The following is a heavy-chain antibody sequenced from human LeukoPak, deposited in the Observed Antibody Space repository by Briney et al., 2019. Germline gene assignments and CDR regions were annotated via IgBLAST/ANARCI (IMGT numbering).Heavy chain of an antibody. CDR2: ISGSGGST. CDR3: AKDPTYYDFWSGPTNWFDP. CDR1: GFTFSSYA. Sequence: GGSLRLSCAASGFTFSSYAMSWVRQAPGKGLEWVSAISGSGGSTYYADSVKGRFTISRDNSKNTLYLQMNSLRAEDTGVYYCAKDPTYYDFWSGPTNWFDPWGQGTLVTVSS. J-gene: IGHJ5*02. D-gene: IGHD3-3*01. V-gene: IGHV3-23*01.